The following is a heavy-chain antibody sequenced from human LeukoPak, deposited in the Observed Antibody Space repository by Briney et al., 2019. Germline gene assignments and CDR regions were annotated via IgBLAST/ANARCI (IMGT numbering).Heavy chain of an antibody. CDR2: IRYDGSNK. J-gene: IGHJ6*03. Sequence: PGGSLRLSCAASGFTFSSYGMHWVRQAPGKGLEWVAFIRYDGSNKYYADSVKGRFTISRDNAKNSLYLQMNSLRAEDTAVYYCARDPSSWYYYYMDVWGKGTTVTVSS. D-gene: IGHD6-13*01. CDR1: GFTFSSYG. CDR3: ARDPSSWYYYYMDV. V-gene: IGHV3-30*02.